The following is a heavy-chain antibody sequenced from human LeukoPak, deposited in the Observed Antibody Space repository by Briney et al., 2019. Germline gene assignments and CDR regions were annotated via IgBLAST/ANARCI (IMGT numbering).Heavy chain of an antibody. CDR3: AKDRAITFGGVIVPEMGY. CDR1: GFTFSSYA. CDR2: ISGSGGST. D-gene: IGHD3-16*02. J-gene: IGHJ4*02. V-gene: IGHV3-23*01. Sequence: GGSLRLSCAASGFTFSSYAMSWVRQAPGKGLEWVSAISGSGGSTYYADSVKGRFTISRDNSKNTLYLQMNSLRAEDTAVYYCAKDRAITFGGVIVPEMGYWGQGTLVTVSS.